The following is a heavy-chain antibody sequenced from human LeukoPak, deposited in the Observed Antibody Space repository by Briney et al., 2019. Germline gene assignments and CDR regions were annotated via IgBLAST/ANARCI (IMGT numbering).Heavy chain of an antibody. D-gene: IGHD4-23*01. CDR2: IYYSGST. Sequence: SETLSLTCTVSGGSISSYYWSWIRQPPGKGLEWIGYIYYSGSTNYNPSLKSRVTISVDTSKNLFSLKLSFVTAADTAVYYCARVSAYYYGMDVWGQGTTVTVSS. J-gene: IGHJ6*02. V-gene: IGHV4-59*01. CDR1: GGSISSYY. CDR3: ARVSAYYYGMDV.